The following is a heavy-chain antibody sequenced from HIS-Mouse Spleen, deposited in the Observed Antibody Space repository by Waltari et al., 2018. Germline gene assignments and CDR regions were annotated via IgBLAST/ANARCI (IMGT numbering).Heavy chain of an antibody. J-gene: IGHJ2*01. Sequence: QLQLQERGTGLVKRSERLYLTCTVSGGSISSSSYYCGWIREPPGKGMGWIGGIYYSGSPSYNPSLTSRVTISVDTSKNQFSLKLSSVTAADTAVYYCAREIPYSSSWYDWYFDLWGRGTLVTVSS. CDR2: IYYSGSP. CDR3: AREIPYSSSWYDWYFDL. D-gene: IGHD6-13*01. CDR1: GGSISSSSYY. V-gene: IGHV4-39*07.